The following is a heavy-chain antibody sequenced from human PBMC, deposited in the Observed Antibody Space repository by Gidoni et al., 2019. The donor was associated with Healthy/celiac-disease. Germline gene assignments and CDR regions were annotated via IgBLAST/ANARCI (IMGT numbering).Heavy chain of an antibody. CDR3: AKDHEENAFDI. J-gene: IGHJ3*02. CDR2: ISWNSGSI. CDR1: GFTFDDYA. V-gene: IGHV3-9*01. Sequence: EVQLVESGGGLVQPGRSLRLYCAASGFTFDDYAMHWVRQAPGKGLEWVSGISWNSGSIGYADSVKGRFTISRDNAKNSLYLQMNSLRAEDTALYYCAKDHEENAFDIWGQGTMVTVSS.